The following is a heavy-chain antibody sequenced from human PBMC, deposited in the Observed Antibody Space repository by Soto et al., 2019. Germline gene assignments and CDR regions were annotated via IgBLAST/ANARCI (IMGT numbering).Heavy chain of an antibody. V-gene: IGHV4-39*01. J-gene: IGHJ4*02. D-gene: IGHD1-26*01. CDR3: ARHPGDGDTPWDY. Sequence: QLQLQESGPGLVKPSETLSLSCTVSGGSISRDFYYWGWIRQPPGKGLEWMGSIHDRGSTYYNPSLKSLVTITVDTSTNQFSLNLTSVTAADTAVYYCARHPGDGDTPWDYWGQGSLVTVS. CDR2: IHDRGST. CDR1: GGSISRDFYY.